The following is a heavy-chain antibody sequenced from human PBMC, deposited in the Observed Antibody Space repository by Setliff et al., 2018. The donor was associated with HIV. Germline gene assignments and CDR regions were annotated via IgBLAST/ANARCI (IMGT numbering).Heavy chain of an antibody. CDR2: IDASANT. CDR3: ARIGSGWSVGWFDP. Sequence: ASETLSLTCTVSDSGTYYWGWIRQSPGKGLEWIGCIDASANTYYIPSLKSRATISIDTSKNQLSLKLRSVTAADTAVYYCARIGSGWSVGWFDPWGQGTLVTVSS. D-gene: IGHD6-13*01. J-gene: IGHJ5*02. V-gene: IGHV4-39*07. CDR1: DSGTYY.